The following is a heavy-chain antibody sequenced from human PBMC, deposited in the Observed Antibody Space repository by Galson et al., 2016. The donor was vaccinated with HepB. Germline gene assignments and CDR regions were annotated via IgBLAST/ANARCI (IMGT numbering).Heavy chain of an antibody. CDR1: GGSINTYY. Sequence: LSLTCAVSGGSINTYYWSWIRQPPGKGLEWIGYISYSGNTNHKPSLKSRVTISIDTAKSQFSLNLNSVTTADTAVYYCVRASSISTLGRMDVWGQGATVTVSS. D-gene: IGHD3-3*02. CDR3: VRASSISTLGRMDV. J-gene: IGHJ6*02. V-gene: IGHV4-59*01. CDR2: ISYSGNT.